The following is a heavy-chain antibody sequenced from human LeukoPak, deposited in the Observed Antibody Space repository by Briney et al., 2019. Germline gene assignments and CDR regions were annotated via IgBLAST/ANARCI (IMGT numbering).Heavy chain of an antibody. CDR2: ILPDGSDK. CDR1: GFTFSRNG. J-gene: IGHJ5*02. D-gene: IGHD3-10*01. CDR3: ATHSDFGSGSYRWFDP. Sequence: GGSLRLSCAASGFTFSRNGMHWVRQAPGKGLEWVAVILPDGSDKYYADSVTGRFTISRDNSKNTLYLQMNSLRADDTAVYYCATHSDFGSGSYRWFDPWGQGTLVIVSS. V-gene: IGHV3-33*01.